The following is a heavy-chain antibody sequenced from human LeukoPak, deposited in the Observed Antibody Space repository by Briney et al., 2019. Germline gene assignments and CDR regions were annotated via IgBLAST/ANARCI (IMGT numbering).Heavy chain of an antibody. J-gene: IGHJ4*02. CDR2: IAYDGSKK. CDR1: GFTFSSYA. Sequence: GGSLRLSCAASGFTFSSYAMHWVREAPGKGLERVAVIAYDGSKKYYADSVKGRFTISRDNSKNTLYLQMNSLSAEDTAVYYRANDYGSGSYYTPYFDYWGQGTLVTVSS. CDR3: ANDYGSGSYYTPYFDY. V-gene: IGHV3-30*04. D-gene: IGHD3-10*01.